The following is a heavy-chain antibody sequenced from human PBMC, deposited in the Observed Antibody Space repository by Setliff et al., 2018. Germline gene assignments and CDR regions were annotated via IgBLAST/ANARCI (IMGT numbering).Heavy chain of an antibody. CDR1: GFAFTSYD. CDR2: ISSSSAYI. Sequence: GSLRLSCVTSGFAFTSYDMTWVRQAPGKGLEWVSSISSSSAYIYYVDSVKGRFTISRDNAKNSVYLQMNSLRAEDTAVYYCASANTTGYYYFDNWGQGTLVTVSS. CDR3: ASANTTGYYYFDN. D-gene: IGHD5-12*01. V-gene: IGHV3-21*01. J-gene: IGHJ4*02.